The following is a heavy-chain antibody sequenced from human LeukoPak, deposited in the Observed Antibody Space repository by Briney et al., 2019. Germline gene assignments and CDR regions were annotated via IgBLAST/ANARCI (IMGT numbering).Heavy chain of an antibody. CDR1: GYSISSGYY. CDR2: IYHSGST. V-gene: IGHV4-38-2*02. D-gene: IGHD2-8*01. Sequence: PSETLSLTCTVSGYSISSGYYWGWIRQPPGKGLESIGSIYHSGSTYSNPSLKSRVTISVDTSKNQFSLKLSSVTAADTAVYYFARGAPIMVSPLDYYMDVWGKGTTVTVSS. J-gene: IGHJ6*03. CDR3: ARGAPIMVSPLDYYMDV.